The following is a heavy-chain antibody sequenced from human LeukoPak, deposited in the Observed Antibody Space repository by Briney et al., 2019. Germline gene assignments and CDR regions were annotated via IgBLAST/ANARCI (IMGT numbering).Heavy chain of an antibody. CDR2: IGPTGFDR. Sequence: PGGSLRLSGTPSGLTFSTSGFNWFRQPPGKGLEWVASIGPTGFDRYHADSIKGRFTISRDNANNFLYLQMDSLRAEDTAVYYCATETNGRHYDYWGQGTLLTVSS. J-gene: IGHJ4*02. D-gene: IGHD1-14*01. CDR1: GLTFSTSG. CDR3: ATETNGRHYDY. V-gene: IGHV3-21*06.